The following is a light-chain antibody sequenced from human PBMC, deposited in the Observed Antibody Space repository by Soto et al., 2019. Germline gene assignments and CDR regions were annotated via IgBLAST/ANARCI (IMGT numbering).Light chain of an antibody. V-gene: IGLV2-11*01. J-gene: IGLJ1*01. Sequence: QSALTQPRSVSGSPGQSVTISCTGTSSDVGGYNYVSWYQQHPGKAPKVMIYDVSERPSGVPDRFSGSKSGNTASLTISGLQPEDEADQYRCAYAGSPRDVFGTGTKLTVL. CDR3: CAYAGSPRDV. CDR2: DVS. CDR1: SSDVGGYNY.